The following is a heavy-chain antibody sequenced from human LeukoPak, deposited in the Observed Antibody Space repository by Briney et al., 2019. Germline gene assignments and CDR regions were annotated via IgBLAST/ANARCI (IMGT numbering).Heavy chain of an antibody. J-gene: IGHJ3*02. CDR2: IYSGGST. D-gene: IGHD1-1*01. CDR3: AIDPVEDAFDI. V-gene: IGHV3-66*01. CDR1: GFTVSNKY. Sequence: GGSLRPSCAASGFTVSNKYMSWVRQAPGKGLEWVSIIYSGGSTYYADSVKGRFTISRDNFEDTLYLQMNSLRPEDTAIYYCAIDPVEDAFDIWGQGTMVTVSS.